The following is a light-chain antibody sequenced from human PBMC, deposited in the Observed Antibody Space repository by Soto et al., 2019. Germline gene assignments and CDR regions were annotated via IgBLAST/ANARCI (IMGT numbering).Light chain of an antibody. J-gene: IGKJ1*01. V-gene: IGKV3-20*01. CDR1: QSVSSNY. Sequence: EIVLTQSPGTLSLSPGERATLSCRASQSVSSNYLAWYHQKPGQAPRLLIYSASSRATGIPARFSGSGSGTEFTLTISRLEPDDFATYYCQQYNSYSTFGQGTKVDIK. CDR2: SAS. CDR3: QQYNSYST.